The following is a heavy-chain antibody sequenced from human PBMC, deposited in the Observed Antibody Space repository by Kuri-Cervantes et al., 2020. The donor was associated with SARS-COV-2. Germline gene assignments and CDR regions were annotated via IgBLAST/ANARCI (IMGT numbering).Heavy chain of an antibody. CDR2: ISSYNGKT. D-gene: IGHD3-22*01. CDR1: GYTFSSYG. V-gene: IGHV1-18*04. J-gene: IGHJ4*02. Sequence: ASVKVSCKASGYTFSSYGISWVRQAPGQRLEWMGWISSYNGKTGYAPRFQDRITMTTDTSTSTAYMELSSLRSEDTAVYYCAPAPKSRGYYYAPFYFDYWGQGTLVTVSS. CDR3: APAPKSRGYYYAPFYFDY.